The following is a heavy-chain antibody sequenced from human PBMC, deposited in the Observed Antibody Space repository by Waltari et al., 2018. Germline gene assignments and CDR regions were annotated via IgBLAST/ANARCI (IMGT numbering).Heavy chain of an antibody. J-gene: IGHJ4*02. V-gene: IGHV1-69*06. CDR2: IIPIFGTA. Sequence: KPGSSVKVSCKASGGTFSSYAISWVRQAPGQGLEWMGRIIPIFGTANYAQKFQGRVTITADKSTSTAYMELSSLRSEDTAVYYCARDSFPYCSGGSCYGGYWGQGTLVTVSS. D-gene: IGHD2-15*01. CDR3: ARDSFPYCSGGSCYGGY. CDR1: GGTFSSYA.